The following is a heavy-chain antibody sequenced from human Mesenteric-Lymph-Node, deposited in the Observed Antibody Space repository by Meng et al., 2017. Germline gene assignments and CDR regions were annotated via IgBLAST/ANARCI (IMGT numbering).Heavy chain of an antibody. V-gene: IGHV1-8*03. D-gene: IGHD2-15*01. CDR2: VNPNSGNT. J-gene: IGHJ5*02. CDR3: ARVGIGYCSGGSCYGYWFDP. CDR1: GYTFTSYD. Sequence: ASVKVSCKASGYTFTSYDINWVRQATGQGLEWMGWVNPNSGNTGYAQKFQGRVTITRNTSISTAYMELSSLRSEDTAVYYCARVGIGYCSGGSCYGYWFDPWGQGTLVTVSS.